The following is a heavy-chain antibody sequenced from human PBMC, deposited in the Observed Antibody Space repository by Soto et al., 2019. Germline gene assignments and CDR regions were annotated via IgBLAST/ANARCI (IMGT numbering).Heavy chain of an antibody. CDR3: ARVARDVEMAKKIDY. Sequence: QAQLVQPGPEVAKPGASAKVSCKASGYTFTNYDITWVRQAPGQGLEWMGWISTYNGNTNYAQNLRDRVTMTTDTSTSTVYMELRSLRSDDTAVYYCARVARDVEMAKKIDYWGQGTLVTVSS. J-gene: IGHJ4*02. V-gene: IGHV1-18*01. CDR2: ISTYNGNT. CDR1: GYTFTNYD. D-gene: IGHD3-10*01.